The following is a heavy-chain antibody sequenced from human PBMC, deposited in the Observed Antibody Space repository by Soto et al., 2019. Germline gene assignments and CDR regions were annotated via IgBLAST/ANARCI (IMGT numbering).Heavy chain of an antibody. CDR1: GFTFSSYG. Sequence: QVQLVESGGGVVQPGRSLRLSCAASGFTFSSYGMHWVRQAPGKGLEWVAVISYDGSNKYYTDSVKGRFTISRDNSKNTLYLQMNSLRAEDTAVYYCAKDRAGGYSGSYFDYWGQGTLVTVSS. D-gene: IGHD1-26*01. CDR3: AKDRAGGYSGSYFDY. V-gene: IGHV3-30*18. CDR2: ISYDGSNK. J-gene: IGHJ4*02.